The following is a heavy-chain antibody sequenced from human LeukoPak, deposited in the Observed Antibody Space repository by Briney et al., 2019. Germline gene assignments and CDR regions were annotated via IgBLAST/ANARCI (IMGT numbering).Heavy chain of an antibody. J-gene: IGHJ4*02. CDR3: ARDRVGSGWPRPFYFEN. D-gene: IGHD6-19*01. V-gene: IGHV1-2*02. CDR2: INPNIGAT. Sequence: GASVKVSCKPSGYTFTGYYLHWVRQPPGQAREWMGWINPNIGATMYAQKFQGRVTMTRDTSISTAYMELNSLRSDDTAVYYCARDRVGSGWPRPFYFENWGQGTLVTVSS. CDR1: GYTFTGYY.